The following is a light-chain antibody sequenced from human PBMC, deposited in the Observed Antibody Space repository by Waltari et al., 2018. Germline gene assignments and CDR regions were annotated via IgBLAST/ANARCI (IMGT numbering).Light chain of an antibody. V-gene: IGLV6-57*01. CDR2: EDN. J-gene: IGLJ3*02. CDR3: QSYDSSNRWV. CDR1: SGSIASNY. Sequence: NFMLTQPHSVSESPGKTVTISCTRSSGSIASNYVQWYQQRPGSSPTPVIYEDNQRPPGVPDRFSGSIDSSSNSASLTISGLKTEDEADYYCQSYDSSNRWVFGGGTKLTVL.